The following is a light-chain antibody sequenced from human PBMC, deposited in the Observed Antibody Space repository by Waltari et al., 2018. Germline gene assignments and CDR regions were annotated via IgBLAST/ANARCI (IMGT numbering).Light chain of an antibody. J-gene: IGKJ1*01. Sequence: DIQMTQSPSSLSASVGDRVAITCRASQSVDNYLNWYRQRPGKAPELLIYAASSLQGGVPSRFTGSGYGTDFTLTISSLQSEDFATYSCQQTFITPWTFGPGTKVDI. V-gene: IGKV1-39*01. CDR1: QSVDNY. CDR3: QQTFITPWT. CDR2: AAS.